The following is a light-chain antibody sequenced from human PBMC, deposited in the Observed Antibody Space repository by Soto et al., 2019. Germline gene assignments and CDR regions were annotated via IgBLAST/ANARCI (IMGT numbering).Light chain of an antibody. CDR1: QTIGTD. Sequence: DIQMTQSPSSLSASVGDRVTISCRASQTIGTDLKWYQQKPGKAPNLLIYVASGLQSGVPSRFSGSGSGTEFTLTISSLQPDDLATYYCQPNAAAPLTFGQGTKVEI. CDR2: VAS. V-gene: IGKV1-39*01. CDR3: QPNAAAPLT. J-gene: IGKJ1*01.